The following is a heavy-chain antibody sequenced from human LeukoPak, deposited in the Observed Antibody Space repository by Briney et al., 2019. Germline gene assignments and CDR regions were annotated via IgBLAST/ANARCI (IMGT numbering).Heavy chain of an antibody. V-gene: IGHV1-2*02. CDR1: GYTFTGYY. Sequence: GASVTASCKASGYTFTGYYMHWVRQAPGQGLEWMGWINPNSGGTDYAQKFQGRVTMTRDTSISTAYMELSRLRSDDTAVYYCARGRAVAGIGGWFDPWGQGTLVTVSS. CDR2: INPNSGGT. CDR3: ARGRAVAGIGGWFDP. D-gene: IGHD6-19*01. J-gene: IGHJ5*02.